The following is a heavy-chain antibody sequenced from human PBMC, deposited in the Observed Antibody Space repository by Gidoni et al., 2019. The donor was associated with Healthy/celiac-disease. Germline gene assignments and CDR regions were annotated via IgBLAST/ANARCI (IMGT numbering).Heavy chain of an antibody. V-gene: IGHV4-39*01. CDR3: ARNPWDTMVRGVIIMYFDY. D-gene: IGHD3-10*01. J-gene: IGHJ4*02. CDR2: IYYSGST. Sequence: QLQLPASCPGLVKPSETLSLTCTVSGVSISSSSYYWGWIRQPPGKGLEWIGSIYYSGSTYYNPSLKSRVTISVDTSKNQFSMKLSSVTAADTAVYYCARNPWDTMVRGVIIMYFDYWGQGTLVTVSS. CDR1: GVSISSSSYY.